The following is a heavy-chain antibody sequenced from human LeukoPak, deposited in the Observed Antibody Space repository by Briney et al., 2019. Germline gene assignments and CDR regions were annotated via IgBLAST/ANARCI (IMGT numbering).Heavy chain of an antibody. CDR1: GGSVSSYY. V-gene: IGHV4-59*08. CDR2: VSKSGNT. Sequence: SETLSLTCIVSGGSVSSYYWSWIRQPPGKGLEWIGYVSKSGNTNYNPSLKSRVTISVDASRNQFSLKRTSLTAADTAVYHCARSGQYRSGLYSWFDPWGQGTLVTGPS. CDR3: ARSGQYRSGLYSWFDP. D-gene: IGHD6-19*01. J-gene: IGHJ5*02.